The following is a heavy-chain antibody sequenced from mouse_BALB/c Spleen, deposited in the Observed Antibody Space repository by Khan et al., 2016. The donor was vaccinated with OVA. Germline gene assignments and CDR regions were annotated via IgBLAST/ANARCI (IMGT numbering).Heavy chain of an antibody. J-gene: IGHJ2*01. V-gene: IGHV14-3*02. D-gene: IGHD1-1*01. CDR2: IDPANGNT. Sequence: VQLKESGAELVKPGASVKLSCTASGFNIKDTYMHWVKQRPEQGLEWIGRIDPANGNTKYDPKFQGKATITADTSSNTAYLQLSSLTSEDTAVYYSARNTVVGNFKCGGQGTTLTVSS. CDR1: GFNIKDTY. CDR3: ARNTVVGNFKC.